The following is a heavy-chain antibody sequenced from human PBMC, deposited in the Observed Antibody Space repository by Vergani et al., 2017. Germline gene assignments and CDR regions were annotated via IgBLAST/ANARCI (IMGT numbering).Heavy chain of an antibody. CDR1: GGPISSYY. CDR2: IYYSGST. Sequence: QVQLQESGPGLVKPSETLSLTCTVSGGPISSYYWSWIRQPPGKGLEWIGYIYYSGSTNYNPSLKSRVTISVDTSKNQFSLKPSSVTAADTAVYYCARGLTVTTLSYYYYMDVWGKGTTVTVSS. V-gene: IGHV4-59*01. CDR3: ARGLTVTTLSYYYYMDV. J-gene: IGHJ6*03. D-gene: IGHD4-17*01.